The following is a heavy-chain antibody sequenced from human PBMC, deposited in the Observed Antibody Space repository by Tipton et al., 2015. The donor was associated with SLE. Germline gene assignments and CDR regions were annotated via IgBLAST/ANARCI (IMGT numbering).Heavy chain of an antibody. CDR2: FYTSGNT. D-gene: IGHD6-19*01. CDR1: GASISSGSYY. CDR3: AREKENTGWFWLNAFDV. V-gene: IGHV4-61*09. J-gene: IGHJ3*01. Sequence: TLSLTCSVSGASISSGSYYWSWIRQPPGKGLDWIGYFYTSGNTNYNPSLKNRVTISVDTSKNQFSLRLTSVTAADTAIYYCAREKENTGWFWLNAFDVWGRGTLVTVST.